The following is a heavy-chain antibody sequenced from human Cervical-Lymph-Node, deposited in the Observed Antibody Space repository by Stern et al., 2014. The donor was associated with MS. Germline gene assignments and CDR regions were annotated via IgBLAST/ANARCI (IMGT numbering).Heavy chain of an antibody. CDR2: IYWDDDK. CDR3: AHLTTATALDY. CDR1: GFSLSTSGVG. V-gene: IGHV2-5*02. D-gene: IGHD1-1*01. Sequence: QVTLKESGPTLVKPTQTLTLTCTFSGFSLSTSGVGVGWIRQPPGKALEWLALIYWDDDKRYSPSLENRLTITKDTSKNLVVLTMTNMDPVDTATYYCAHLTTATALDYWGQGTLVTVSS. J-gene: IGHJ4*02.